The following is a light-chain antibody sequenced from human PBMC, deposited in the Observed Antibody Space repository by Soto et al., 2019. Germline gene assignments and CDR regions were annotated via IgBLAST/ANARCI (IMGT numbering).Light chain of an antibody. Sequence: DIQMTQSPSSLSASVVDRVAITCRASQNISSYLNWYRHKAGRAPELLIYAASTLQRGVPSSFSGSGSGTEFTLTITNLQPDDSATYYCQHYKAFSPWTFGQGTKVDI. CDR3: QHYKAFSPWT. CDR2: AAS. V-gene: IGKV1-39*01. J-gene: IGKJ1*01. CDR1: QNISSY.